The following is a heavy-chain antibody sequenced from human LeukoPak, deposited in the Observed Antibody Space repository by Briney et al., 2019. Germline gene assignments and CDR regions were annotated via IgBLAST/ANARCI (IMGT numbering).Heavy chain of an antibody. Sequence: PSETLSLTCTVSGGSISSYYWSWIRHRPGKGLECIGYIYYSGSTNYNPSLKSRVTISVDTSKNQFSLKLSSVTAADTAVYYCARGVTARVVPWFDPWGQGTLVTVSS. CDR2: IYYSGST. V-gene: IGHV4-59*01. J-gene: IGHJ5*02. CDR3: ARGVTARVVPWFDP. D-gene: IGHD4-23*01. CDR1: GGSISSYY.